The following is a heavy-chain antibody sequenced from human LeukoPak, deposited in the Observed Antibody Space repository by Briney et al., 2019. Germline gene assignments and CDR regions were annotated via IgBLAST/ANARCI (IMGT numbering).Heavy chain of an antibody. CDR2: IKQDGSEK. V-gene: IGHV3-7*05. CDR1: GFTFSTYW. D-gene: IGHD6-13*01. Sequence: GGSLRLSCAASGFTFSTYWMTWVRQAPGGGLEWVANIKQDGSEKYYVDSVKGRFTISRDNDKNSLYLQMNSLGAEDTAVYYCARRGTSSSWAHFDYWGQGTLVTVSS. CDR3: ARRGTSSSWAHFDY. J-gene: IGHJ4*02.